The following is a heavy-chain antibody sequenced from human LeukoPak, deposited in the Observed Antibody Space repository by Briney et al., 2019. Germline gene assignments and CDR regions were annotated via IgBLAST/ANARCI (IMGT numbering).Heavy chain of an antibody. D-gene: IGHD1-1*01. V-gene: IGHV3-21*01. J-gene: IGHJ4*02. Sequence: GGSLRLSCAASGFTFSSYGMHWVRQAPGKGLEWVASISSASSYIYYADSVKGRFTISRDNAKNSLFLQMNSLRAEDTSVTYCARVADDGSLDSWGQGTLVTVSS. CDR1: GFTFSSYG. CDR3: ARVADDGSLDS. CDR2: ISSASSYI.